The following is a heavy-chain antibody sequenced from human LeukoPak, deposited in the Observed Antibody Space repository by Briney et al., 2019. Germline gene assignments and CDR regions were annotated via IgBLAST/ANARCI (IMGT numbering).Heavy chain of an antibody. Sequence: PSETLSLTCTVSGASISSGDYYWSWICQPPGKGLECIGHIYYSGSTYYNPSLKSRVTISVDTSKNQFSLKLSSVTAADTAVYYCARGRGVPYYYDSSGYYPADYWGQGTLVTVSS. CDR3: ARGRGVPYYYDSSGYYPADY. D-gene: IGHD3-22*01. CDR2: IYYSGST. J-gene: IGHJ4*02. CDR1: GASISSGDYY. V-gene: IGHV4-30-4*01.